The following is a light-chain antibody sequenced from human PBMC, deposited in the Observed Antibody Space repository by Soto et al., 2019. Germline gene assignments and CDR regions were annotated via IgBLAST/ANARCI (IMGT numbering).Light chain of an antibody. Sequence: DIQMTHSPSSLSASVGDRVTITCRASQSISSYLNWYQQKPGKAPKLLIYAASSLQSGVPSRFSGSGSGTYFTLTISSLQPDDLATYYCQQSYSTPWTFGRGIKVEI. V-gene: IGKV1-39*01. CDR3: QQSYSTPWT. CDR2: AAS. CDR1: QSISSY. J-gene: IGKJ1*01.